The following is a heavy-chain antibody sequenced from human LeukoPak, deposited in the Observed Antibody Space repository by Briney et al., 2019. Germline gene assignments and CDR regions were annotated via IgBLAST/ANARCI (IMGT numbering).Heavy chain of an antibody. CDR2: VSGYKGNT. D-gene: IGHD2-2*01. CDR3: ARTGWGVPAAGDWFDP. CDR1: GYTFTSYA. J-gene: IGHJ5*02. Sequence: GASVKVSCKASGYTFTSYAFSWVRQAPGQGLEWIGWVSGYKGNTNYAQKVQGRVTMTTDTSTSTAYMELRSLRSDDTAVYYCARTGWGVPAAGDWFDPWGQGTLVTVSS. V-gene: IGHV1-18*04.